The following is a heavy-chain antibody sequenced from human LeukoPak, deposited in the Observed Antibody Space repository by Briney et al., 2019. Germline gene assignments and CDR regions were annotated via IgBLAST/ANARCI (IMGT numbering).Heavy chain of an antibody. J-gene: IGHJ6*03. CDR1: GFTFNNYA. D-gene: IGHD7-27*01. CDR2: ISGSGGGT. Sequence: GRSLRLSRAASGFTFNNYAMTWVRQAPGKGLEWVSGISGSGGGTFYVDSVKGRFTISRDNSKNTLYLQMNSLRAEDTAVYYCAKDLNWGYYYYYMDVWGKGTTVTVSS. V-gene: IGHV3-23*01. CDR3: AKDLNWGYYYYYMDV.